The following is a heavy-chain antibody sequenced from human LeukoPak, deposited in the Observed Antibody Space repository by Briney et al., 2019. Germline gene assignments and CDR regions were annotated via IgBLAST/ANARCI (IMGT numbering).Heavy chain of an antibody. J-gene: IGHJ5*02. CDR2: INPNSGGT. Sequence: ASVKVSCKASGYTLTAYYIYWVRQAPGQGLEWMGRINPNSGGTDYAQNFQGRVTMTRDTSISTAYMELSRLRSDDTAAYYCARGYCSGGTCYLVENWLDPWGQGTLVTLSS. V-gene: IGHV1-2*06. CDR1: GYTLTAYY. D-gene: IGHD2-15*01. CDR3: ARGYCSGGTCYLVENWLDP.